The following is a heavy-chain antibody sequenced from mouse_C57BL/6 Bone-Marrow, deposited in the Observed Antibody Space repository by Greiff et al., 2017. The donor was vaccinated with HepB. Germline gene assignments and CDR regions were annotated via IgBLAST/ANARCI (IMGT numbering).Heavy chain of an antibody. D-gene: IGHD2-1*01. V-gene: IGHV1-76*01. J-gene: IGHJ1*03. CDR3: ARRLLLSDV. CDR2: IYPGSGNT. Sequence: QVQLQQSGAELVRPGASVKLSCKASGYTFTDYYINWVKQRPGQGLEWIARIYPGSGNTYYNEKFKGKATLTAEKSSSTAYMQLSSLTSEDSAVYFCARRLLLSDVWGTGTTVTVSS. CDR1: GYTFTDYY.